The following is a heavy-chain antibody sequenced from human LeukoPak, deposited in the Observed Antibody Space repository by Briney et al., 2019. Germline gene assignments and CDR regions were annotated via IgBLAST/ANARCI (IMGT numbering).Heavy chain of an antibody. Sequence: SVKVSCKASGGTFSSYTISWGRQAPGQGLEWMGRIIPILGIANYAEKFQGRVTITADKSTSTAYMELSSLRSEDTAVYYCASGYYVLFDYWGQGTLVTVSS. CDR3: ASGYYVLFDY. CDR1: GGTFSSYT. D-gene: IGHD3-10*02. CDR2: IIPILGIA. V-gene: IGHV1-69*02. J-gene: IGHJ4*02.